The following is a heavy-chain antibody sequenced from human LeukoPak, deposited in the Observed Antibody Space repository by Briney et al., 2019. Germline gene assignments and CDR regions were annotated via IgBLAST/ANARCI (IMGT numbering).Heavy chain of an antibody. CDR2: ISYSGST. CDR3: ARRDSGYDYYDY. Sequence: PSETLSLTCTVSGGSISSSSNYWGWIRQPPGKGLEWIGGISYSGSTYYNPSLKSRVTISVDTSKNQFSLKVSSVTAADTAVYYCARRDSGYDYYDYWGQGTLVTVSS. CDR1: GGSISSSSNY. V-gene: IGHV4-39*01. D-gene: IGHD5-12*01. J-gene: IGHJ4*02.